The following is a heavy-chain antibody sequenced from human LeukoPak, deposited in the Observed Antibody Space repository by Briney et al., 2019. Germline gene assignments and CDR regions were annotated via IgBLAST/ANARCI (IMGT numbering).Heavy chain of an antibody. D-gene: IGHD4-23*01. V-gene: IGHV4-39*07. CDR2: IYDSGST. CDR3: ARIYGAKHDY. J-gene: IGHJ4*02. CDR1: GGSISSSSYY. Sequence: SETLSLTCTVSGGSISSSSYYWGWIRQPPGKGLEWIGNIYDSGSTNYNPSLKSRVTISVDTPKNQISLKLSSVTAADTAVYYCARIYGAKHDYWGQGTLVTVSS.